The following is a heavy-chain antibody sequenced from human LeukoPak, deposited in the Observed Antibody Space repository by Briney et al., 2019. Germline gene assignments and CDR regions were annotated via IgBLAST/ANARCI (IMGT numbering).Heavy chain of an antibody. J-gene: IGHJ4*02. CDR3: AREYYYDSSGYYRFDY. V-gene: IGHV1-69*06. D-gene: IGHD3-22*01. CDR2: IIPIFGTA. Sequence: SVKVSCKASGGTFSSYAISWVRQAPGQGLEWMGGIIPIFGTANYAQKFQGRVTITADKSTSTAYMELSSLRSEDTAVYYCAREYYYDSSGYYRFDYWGQGTLVTVSS. CDR1: GGTFSSYA.